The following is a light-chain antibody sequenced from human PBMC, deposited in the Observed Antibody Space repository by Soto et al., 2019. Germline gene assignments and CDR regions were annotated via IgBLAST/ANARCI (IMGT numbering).Light chain of an antibody. CDR2: DVS. J-gene: IGLJ2*01. CDR1: SSDVGDYNF. Sequence: QSALTQPASVSGSTGQSITISCTGTSSDVGDYNFVSWYQQYPGKAPKLMIYDVSHRPSGVSNRFSGSKSGNTASLTISGLQPDDEADYYCCSYTSSVVFGGGTKVTVL. V-gene: IGLV2-14*01. CDR3: CSYTSSVV.